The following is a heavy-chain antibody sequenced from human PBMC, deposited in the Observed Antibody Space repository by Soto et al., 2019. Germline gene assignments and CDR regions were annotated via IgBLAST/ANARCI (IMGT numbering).Heavy chain of an antibody. CDR1: GFTFSSYG. V-gene: IGHV3-30*18. Sequence: QVQLVESGGGVVQPGRSLRLSCAAPGFTFSSYGMHWVRQAPGKGLEWVAVISYDGSNKYYADSVKGRFTISRDNSKNTLYLQMNSLRAEDTAVYYCAKAPGDTAGDYWGQGTLVTVSS. CDR3: AKAPGDTAGDY. CDR2: ISYDGSNK. D-gene: IGHD5-18*01. J-gene: IGHJ4*02.